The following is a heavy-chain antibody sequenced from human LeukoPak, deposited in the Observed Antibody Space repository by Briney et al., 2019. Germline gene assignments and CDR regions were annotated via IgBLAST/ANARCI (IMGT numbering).Heavy chain of an antibody. V-gene: IGHV4-59*02. D-gene: IGHD3-22*01. CDR2: IYYSGST. CDR1: GGSVTDYY. J-gene: IGHJ3*02. CDR3: ARVMGDYYDSSGYYRRSDVFDI. Sequence: SETLSLTCTVSGGSVTDYYWSWIRQPPGKGLEWIGYIYYSGSTNYNPSLKSRVTISVDTSKNQFSLKLSSVTAADTAVYYCARVMGDYYDSSGYYRRSDVFDIWGQGTMLTVSS.